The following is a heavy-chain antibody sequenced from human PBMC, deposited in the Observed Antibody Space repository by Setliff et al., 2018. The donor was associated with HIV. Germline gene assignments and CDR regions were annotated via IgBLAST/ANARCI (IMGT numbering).Heavy chain of an antibody. D-gene: IGHD4-17*01. CDR2: ISTYNGNT. J-gene: IGHJ2*01. CDR3: ARDGSKADYGDYQGYWYFDL. Sequence: ASVKVSCKASGYTFRSYGISWVRQAPGQGLEWMGWISTYNGNTNYAQKVQGRVTMTTDTSTSTAYMELRSLGSDDTAVYYCARDGSKADYGDYQGYWYFDLWGRGILVNVSS. CDR1: GYTFRSYG. V-gene: IGHV1-18*01.